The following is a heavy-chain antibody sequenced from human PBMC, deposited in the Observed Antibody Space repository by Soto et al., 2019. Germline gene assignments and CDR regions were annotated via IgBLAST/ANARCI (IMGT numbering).Heavy chain of an antibody. D-gene: IGHD6-6*01. CDR2: ISAYNGNT. Sequence: ASVKVSCKASGYTFTSYGISWVRQAPGQGLEWMGWISAYNGNTNYAQKLQGRVTMTTDTSTRTAYMELRSLRSDDTAVYYCARDEPPYSSSSVWFDPWGQGTLVTVSS. J-gene: IGHJ5*02. V-gene: IGHV1-18*01. CDR1: GYTFTSYG. CDR3: ARDEPPYSSSSVWFDP.